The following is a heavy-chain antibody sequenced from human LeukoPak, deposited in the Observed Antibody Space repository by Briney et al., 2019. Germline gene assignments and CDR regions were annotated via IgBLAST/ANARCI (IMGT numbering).Heavy chain of an antibody. D-gene: IGHD3-10*01. Sequence: PSETLSLTCTVSGGSISSGDYYWSWIRQPPGKGLGWIGYIYYSGSTYYNPSLKSRVTISVDTSKNQFSLKLSSVTAADTAVYYCARGDYGSGSPLDYWGQGTLVTVSS. V-gene: IGHV4-30-4*01. CDR2: IYYSGST. J-gene: IGHJ4*02. CDR3: ARGDYGSGSPLDY. CDR1: GGSISSGDYY.